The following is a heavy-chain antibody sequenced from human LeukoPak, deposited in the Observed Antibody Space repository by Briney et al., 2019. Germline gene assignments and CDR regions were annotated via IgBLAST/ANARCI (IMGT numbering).Heavy chain of an antibody. CDR3: ASFIAVAGYDY. CDR2: TSYDGSNI. CDR1: GFTFSSYG. Sequence: GGSLRLSCAASGFTFSSYGMHWVRQAPGKGLEWVAVTSYDGSNIYYADSVKGRFTISRDNSKNTLYLQMNSLRAEDTAVYYCASFIAVAGYDYWGQGTLVTVSS. D-gene: IGHD6-19*01. V-gene: IGHV3-30*03. J-gene: IGHJ4*02.